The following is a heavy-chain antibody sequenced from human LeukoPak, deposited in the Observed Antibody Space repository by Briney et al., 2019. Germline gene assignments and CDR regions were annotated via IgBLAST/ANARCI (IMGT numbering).Heavy chain of an antibody. CDR1: GFTFSSYS. J-gene: IGHJ4*02. D-gene: IGHD1-26*01. CDR2: ISSSSSYI. V-gene: IGHV3-21*01. Sequence: GGSLRLSCAASGFTFSSYSMNWVRQAPGKGLEWVSSISSSSSYIYYADSVKGRLTISRDNAKNSLYLQMNSLRAEDTAVYYCARDLDSGSQFDYWGQGTLVTVSS. CDR3: ARDLDSGSQFDY.